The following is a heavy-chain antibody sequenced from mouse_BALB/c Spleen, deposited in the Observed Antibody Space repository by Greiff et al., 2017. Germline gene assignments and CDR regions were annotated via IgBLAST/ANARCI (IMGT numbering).Heavy chain of an antibody. CDR1: GYTFTDYN. CDR2: IYPYNGGT. CDR3: ARSLNYGSSYGFAY. V-gene: IGHV1S29*02. D-gene: IGHD1-1*01. Sequence: VQLHQSGPELVKPGASVKISCKASGYTFTDYNMHWVKQSHGKSLEWIGYIYPYNGGTDYNQKFKSKATLTVDNSSSTAYMELRSLTSEDSAVYYCARSLNYGSSYGFAYWGQGTLVTVSA. J-gene: IGHJ3*01.